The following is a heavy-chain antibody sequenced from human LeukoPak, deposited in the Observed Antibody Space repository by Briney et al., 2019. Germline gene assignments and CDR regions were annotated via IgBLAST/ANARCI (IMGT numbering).Heavy chain of an antibody. V-gene: IGHV4-39*07. CDR3: ARDAGAAAGTYYFDY. Sequence: PSETLSLTCTVSGGSISSNSYYWGWIRQPTGKGLEWIGSIYYSGSTYYNPSLKSRVTISVDTSKNQFSLKLSSVTAADTAVYYCARDAGAAAGTYYFDYWGQGTLVTVSS. CDR2: IYYSGST. J-gene: IGHJ4*02. CDR1: GGSISSNSYY. D-gene: IGHD6-13*01.